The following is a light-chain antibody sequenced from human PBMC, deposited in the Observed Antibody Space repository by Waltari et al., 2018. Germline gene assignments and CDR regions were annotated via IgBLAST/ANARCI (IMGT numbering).Light chain of an antibody. CDR2: EVH. J-gene: IGLJ3*02. CDR3: CSYAGTTSWV. Sequence: QSALTQPASVSGSPGQSITISCTGTSDDVGGYNLVSWYQQSSGKAPKLIIYEVHKLPSGVSSRFSASRSGNTASLTISGLQSEDEANYYCCSYAGTTSWVFGGGTKVTVL. V-gene: IGLV2-23*02. CDR1: SDDVGGYNL.